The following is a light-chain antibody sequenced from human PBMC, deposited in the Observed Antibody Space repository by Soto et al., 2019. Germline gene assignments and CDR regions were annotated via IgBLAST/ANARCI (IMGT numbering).Light chain of an antibody. V-gene: IGKV1-39*01. CDR2: AAS. CDR3: QESYSTLSIT. J-gene: IGKJ5*01. CDR1: ESISRH. Sequence: DIQMTQSPSSLSASVGDRVTITCRASESISRHLNWYQQKPGNAPKLLIYAASSLQNGVQSRFSGSGSGTDFTLTISNLQPGDFVTYYCQESYSTLSITFGQGTRLETK.